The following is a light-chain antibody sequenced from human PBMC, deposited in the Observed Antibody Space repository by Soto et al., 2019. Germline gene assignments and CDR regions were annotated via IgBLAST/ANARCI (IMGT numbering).Light chain of an antibody. Sequence: QSVLTQPPSASGTPGQTVTISCSGSSSNIGSNYVFWYQQLPGTAPKLLIYLTDQRPSGVPDRFSGSKSGTSGYLAISGLRSEDEADYYCTTWDPILGGFGVFGGGTKLTVL. CDR1: SSNIGSNY. V-gene: IGLV1-47*01. CDR3: TTWDPILGGFGV. J-gene: IGLJ3*02. CDR2: LTD.